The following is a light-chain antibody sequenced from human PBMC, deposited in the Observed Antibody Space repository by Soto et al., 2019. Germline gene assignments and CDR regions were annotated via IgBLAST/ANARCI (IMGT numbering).Light chain of an antibody. J-gene: IGLJ1*01. Sequence: QSVLTQPASVSGSPGQSITISCTRTSSDVGGYDYVSWYQQLPGKAPKLLIYDVNNRPSGVSHRFSGSKSGNTASLTISGLQAEDEADYYCSSYTGSSTFVFGTGTKVTVL. CDR3: SSYTGSSTFV. V-gene: IGLV2-14*01. CDR2: DVN. CDR1: SSDVGGYDY.